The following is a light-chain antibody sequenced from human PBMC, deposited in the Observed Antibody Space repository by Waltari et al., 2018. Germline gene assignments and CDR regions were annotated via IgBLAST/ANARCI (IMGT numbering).Light chain of an antibody. J-gene: IGLJ1*01. V-gene: IGLV2-23*02. CDR2: EVN. Sequence: QSALTQPASVSGSPGQSITLSCTGTSNDIGTYNLISCFQQHPGQAPQLIIYEVNKRPSGVSNRFSGSKSANTASLTISGLQAEDEADYYCCSYVGPSTHYVFGTGTTVTVL. CDR1: SNDIGTYNL. CDR3: CSYVGPSTHYV.